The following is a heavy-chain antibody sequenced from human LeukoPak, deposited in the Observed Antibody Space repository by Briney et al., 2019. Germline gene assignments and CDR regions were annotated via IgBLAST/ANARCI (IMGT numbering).Heavy chain of an antibody. CDR1: GFTFSSYS. CDR2: ISSSSSYI. V-gene: IGHV3-21*01. J-gene: IGHJ4*02. CDR3: ARDGVGVTPFDY. D-gene: IGHD1-26*01. Sequence: GGSLRLSCAASGFTFSSYSMNWVRQAPGKGLEWVSSISSSSSYIYYADSVKGRFTISRDNAKNSLYLQMNSLRAEDTTVYYCARDGVGVTPFDYWGQGTLVTVSS.